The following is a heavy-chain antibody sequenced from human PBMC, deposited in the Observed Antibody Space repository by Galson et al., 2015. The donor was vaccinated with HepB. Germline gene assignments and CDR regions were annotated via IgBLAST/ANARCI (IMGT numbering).Heavy chain of an antibody. Sequence: SLRLSCAASGFTFSSYAMTWVRQAPGKGLEWVPTMSGSGGSTSYLDSVKGRFTISRDNSKNTVYLQMNSLSAEDTAVYYCAKDQYYYDSRGYLQYSTKGDAFDFWGQGTMVTVSS. J-gene: IGHJ3*01. CDR2: MSGSGGST. D-gene: IGHD3-22*01. CDR3: AKDQYYYDSRGYLQYSTKGDAFDF. CDR1: GFTFSSYA. V-gene: IGHV3-23*01.